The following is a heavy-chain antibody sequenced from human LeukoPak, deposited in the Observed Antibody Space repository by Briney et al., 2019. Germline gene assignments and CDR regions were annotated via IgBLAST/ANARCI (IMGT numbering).Heavy chain of an antibody. CDR1: GYTFTGYY. J-gene: IGHJ4*02. V-gene: IGHV1-2*03. D-gene: IGHD1-1*01. CDR3: ARGRGINWSWRGYFDY. CDR2: INPNSGGT. Sequence: LGASVKVSCKASGYTFTGYYMHWVRQAPGQGLEWMGWINPNSGGTNYAQKFQGRVTMTRDTSISTAYMELGRLRSDDTAVYYCARGRGINWSWRGYFDYWGQGTLVTVSS.